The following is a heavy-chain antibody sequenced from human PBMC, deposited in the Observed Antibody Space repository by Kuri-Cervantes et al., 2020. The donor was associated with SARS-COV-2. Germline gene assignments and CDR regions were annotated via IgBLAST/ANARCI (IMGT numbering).Heavy chain of an antibody. CDR1: GYTFTGYY. J-gene: IGHJ4*02. CDR3: ARDSEMLYGSTSCPDY. Sequence: ASVKVSCKASGYTFTGYYMHWVRQAPGQGLEWMGWINPNSGGTNYAQKFQGRVTMTRDTSISTAYMELSRLRSDDTAVYYCARDSEMLYGSTSCPDYWGQGTLVTVSS. CDR2: INPNSGGT. V-gene: IGHV1-2*02. D-gene: IGHD2-2*01.